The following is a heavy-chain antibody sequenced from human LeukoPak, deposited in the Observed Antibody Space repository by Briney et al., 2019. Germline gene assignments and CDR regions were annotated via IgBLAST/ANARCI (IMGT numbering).Heavy chain of an antibody. J-gene: IGHJ5*02. D-gene: IGHD5-18*01. CDR2: IYYSGST. CDR1: GGSISSGGYY. CDR3: ARRSTATSRGWFDP. V-gene: IGHV4-31*03. Sequence: PSETLSLTCTVSGGSISSGGYYWSWIRQHPGKGLEWIGYIYYSGSTYYNPSLKSRVTMSVDTSKNQFSLKLSSVTAADTAVYYCARRSTATSRGWFDPWGQGTLVTVSS.